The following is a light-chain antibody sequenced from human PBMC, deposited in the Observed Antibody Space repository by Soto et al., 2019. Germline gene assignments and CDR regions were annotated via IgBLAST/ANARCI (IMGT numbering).Light chain of an antibody. CDR1: QSVSKY. Sequence: IVLTQSPGTLALAPGEGATLSCRASQSVSKYLAWYQQKPGQAPRLLIYGASSRATGIPDSFSGSGSGTDFTLTISRLEPEDFAVYYCQPYGGSPQTFGQGTKVEIK. J-gene: IGKJ1*01. CDR3: QPYGGSPQT. CDR2: GAS. V-gene: IGKV3-20*01.